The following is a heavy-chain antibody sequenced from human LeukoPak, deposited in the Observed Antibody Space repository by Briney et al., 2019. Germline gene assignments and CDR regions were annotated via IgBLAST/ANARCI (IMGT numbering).Heavy chain of an antibody. D-gene: IGHD2/OR15-2a*01. Sequence: PGGSLRLSCAASGFTFSSFGMNWVRQAPGKGLEWVSYISSSSSTIYYADSVKGRFTISRDNSKNTLYLQMNSLRAEDTAVYYCARGPVITFDYWGQGTLVTVSS. CDR1: GFTFSSFG. CDR2: ISSSSSTI. CDR3: ARGPVITFDY. V-gene: IGHV3-48*01. J-gene: IGHJ4*02.